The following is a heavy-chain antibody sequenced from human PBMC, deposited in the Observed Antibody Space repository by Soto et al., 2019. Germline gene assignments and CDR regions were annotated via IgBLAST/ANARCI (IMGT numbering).Heavy chain of an antibody. J-gene: IGHJ2*01. CDR1: GGSISSYY. Sequence: QVQLQESGPGLVKPSETLSLTCTVSGGSISSYYWSWIRQPPGKGLEWIGYIYYSGSTNYNPSLKSRVTMSVDTSKNQFSLNLSSVPAADTAVYYCARRASGGSRYFDLWGRGTLVTVSS. V-gene: IGHV4-59*08. CDR2: IYYSGST. D-gene: IGHD3-10*01. CDR3: ARRASGGSRYFDL.